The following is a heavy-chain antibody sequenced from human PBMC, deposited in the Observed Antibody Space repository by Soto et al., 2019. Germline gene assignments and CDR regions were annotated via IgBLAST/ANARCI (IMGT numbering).Heavy chain of an antibody. CDR1: GFTFSNYW. CDR2: VNNDGTDT. Sequence: EVQLVESGGGLVQPGGSLRLSCAASGFTFSNYWIYWVRQAPGKGLVWVSRVNNDGTDTTHADSVKGRFTISRDNGENTLYLQMNSLRAEDTAVYYCARGGLQHALDVWGQGSTVTVSS. D-gene: IGHD6-13*01. CDR3: ARGGLQHALDV. V-gene: IGHV3-74*03. J-gene: IGHJ6*02.